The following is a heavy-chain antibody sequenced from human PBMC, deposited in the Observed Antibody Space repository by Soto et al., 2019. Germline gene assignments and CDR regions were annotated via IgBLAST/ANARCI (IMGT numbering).Heavy chain of an antibody. CDR1: GYTLNTYY. J-gene: IGHJ6*02. D-gene: IGHD2-15*01. Sequence: GASVKVSCKASGYTLNTYYMHWVRQAPGQGPEWMGIINPRGGSTTYAQNFQDRVTMTRDTSSSTVYMELSSLSSEDTAVYYCARGGGFSPYYYNLDVWGQGTTVTVSS. CDR3: ARGGGFSPYYYNLDV. V-gene: IGHV1-46*02. CDR2: INPRGGST.